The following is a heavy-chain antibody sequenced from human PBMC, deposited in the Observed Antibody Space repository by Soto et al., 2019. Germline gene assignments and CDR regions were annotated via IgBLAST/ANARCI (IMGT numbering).Heavy chain of an antibody. V-gene: IGHV1-8*01. Sequence: QVQLVQSGAEVKKPGASVKVSCKASGYSFISSDINWVRQATGQGLEWMGWMNPNSGKTGYAQKFQGRVTMTRNTSISTVYMELSSLRSEATAVYYCARGSRFGVMDFWGQGTTVTVSS. D-gene: IGHD3-10*01. J-gene: IGHJ6*02. CDR3: ARGSRFGVMDF. CDR2: MNPNSGKT. CDR1: GYSFISSD.